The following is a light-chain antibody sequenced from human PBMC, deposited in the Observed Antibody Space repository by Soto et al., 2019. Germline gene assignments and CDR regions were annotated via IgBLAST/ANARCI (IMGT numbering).Light chain of an antibody. Sequence: DVLITQTPLSPQSTPGQAASISFQFCPSLLHITGETFLFWYLQKPGQSPQLLIYEVSTRVSGVPDRFSGSGSGTDFTLEISRVETDDVGIYYCMQSTQLPPTFGQGTRLEIK. CDR1: PSLLHITGETF. J-gene: IGKJ5*01. CDR2: EVS. CDR3: MQSTQLPPT. V-gene: IGKV2D-29*02.